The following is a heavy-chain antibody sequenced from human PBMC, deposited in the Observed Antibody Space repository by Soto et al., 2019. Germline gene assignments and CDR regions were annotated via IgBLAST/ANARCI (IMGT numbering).Heavy chain of an antibody. Sequence: ASVKVSCKASGYTFTGYYMHWVRQAPGQGLEWMGWINPNSGGTNYAQKFQGWVTMTRDTSISTAYMELSRLRSDDTAVYYCARWGGGDNCSSTSCYPSNWFDPWGQGTLVTVSS. CDR3: ARWGGGDNCSSTSCYPSNWFDP. CDR2: INPNSGGT. D-gene: IGHD2-2*01. J-gene: IGHJ5*02. V-gene: IGHV1-2*04. CDR1: GYTFTGYY.